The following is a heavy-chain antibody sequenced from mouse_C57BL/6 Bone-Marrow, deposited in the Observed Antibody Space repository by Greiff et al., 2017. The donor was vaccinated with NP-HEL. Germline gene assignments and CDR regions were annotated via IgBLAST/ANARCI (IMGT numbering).Heavy chain of an antibody. D-gene: IGHD1-1*01. V-gene: IGHV1-39*01. CDR1: GYSFTDYN. J-gene: IGHJ3*01. CDR3: ATPCITTVVDAWFAY. CDR2: INPNYGTN. Sequence: VQLQQSGPELVKPGASVKISCKASGYSFTDYNMNWVKQSNGKSLEWIGVINPNYGTNSYNQKFKGKATLTVDQSSSTAYMQLNSLTSEDSAVYYCATPCITTVVDAWFAYWGQGTLVTVSA.